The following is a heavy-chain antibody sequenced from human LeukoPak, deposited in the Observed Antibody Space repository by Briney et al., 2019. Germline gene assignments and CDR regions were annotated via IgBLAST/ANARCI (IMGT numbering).Heavy chain of an antibody. CDR2: INPNSGGT. CDR1: GYTFTGYY. J-gene: IGHJ4*02. D-gene: IGHD5-24*01. CDR3: ARDWGGDGYNWGY. Sequence: ASVKVSCKASGYTFTGYYMHWVRQAPGQGLEWMGWINPNSGGTNYAQKFQGRVTMTRDTSISTAYMELSRLRSDDTAVYYCARDWGGDGYNWGYWGQGTLVTVSS. V-gene: IGHV1-2*02.